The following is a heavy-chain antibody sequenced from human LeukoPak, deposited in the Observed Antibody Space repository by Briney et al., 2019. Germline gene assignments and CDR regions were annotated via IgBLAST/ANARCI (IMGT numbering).Heavy chain of an antibody. CDR3: ARPSPSTWIQLWGPFDY. Sequence: GESLKISCKGSGYSFPSYWIGWVRQMPGKGLEWMGIIYPGDSDTRYSPSFQGQVTISADKSISTAYLQWSSLRASDTAMYYCARPSPSTWIQLWGPFDYWGQGTLVTVSS. D-gene: IGHD5-18*01. V-gene: IGHV5-51*01. CDR2: IYPGDSDT. CDR1: GYSFPSYW. J-gene: IGHJ4*02.